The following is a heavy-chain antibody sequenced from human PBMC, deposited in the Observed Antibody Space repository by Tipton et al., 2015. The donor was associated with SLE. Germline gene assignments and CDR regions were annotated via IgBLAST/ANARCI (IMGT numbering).Heavy chain of an antibody. J-gene: IGHJ4*02. CDR2: IYYSGST. D-gene: IGHD6-6*01. CDR1: GGSFSGYY. CDR3: ALGKAARPIDY. Sequence: TLSLTCAVYGGSFSGYYWSWIRQPPGKGLEWIGYIYYSGSTNYNPSLKSRVTISVDTSKNQFSLKLSSVTAADTAVYYCALGKAARPIDYWGQGTLVTVSS. V-gene: IGHV4-59*12.